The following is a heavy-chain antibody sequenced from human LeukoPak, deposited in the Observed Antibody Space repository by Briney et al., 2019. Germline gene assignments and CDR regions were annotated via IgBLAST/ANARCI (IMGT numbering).Heavy chain of an antibody. CDR2: ISYDGSNK. J-gene: IGHJ4*02. V-gene: IGHV3-30*18. D-gene: IGHD6-19*01. CDR3: AKAHSSGWYYFDY. CDR1: GFTFSSYG. Sequence: GRSLRLSCAASGFTFSSYGMHWVRQAPGKGLEWVAVISYDGSNKYYADSVKGRFTISRDNPKNTLYLQMSSLRAEDTAVYYCAKAHSSGWYYFDYWGQRTLVTVSS.